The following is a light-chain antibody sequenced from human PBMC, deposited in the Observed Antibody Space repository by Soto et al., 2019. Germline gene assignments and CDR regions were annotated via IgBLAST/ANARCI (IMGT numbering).Light chain of an antibody. CDR1: QSVSSNY. J-gene: IGKJ3*01. Sequence: EIVVTQSPGTLSLSPGERATLSCRASQSVSSNYLAWYQQKPGQAPRLLIYGASSRASDIPDRFCGSGSGTDFTLIISRLEPEDFAMYYCQQYGSTPFTFGPGTKVDVK. CDR3: QQYGSTPFT. V-gene: IGKV3-20*01. CDR2: GAS.